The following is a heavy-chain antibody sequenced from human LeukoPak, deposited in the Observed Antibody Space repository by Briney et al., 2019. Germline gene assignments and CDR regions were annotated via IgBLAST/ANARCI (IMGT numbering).Heavy chain of an antibody. CDR1: GFTFSSYG. V-gene: IGHV3-30*18. J-gene: IGHJ4*02. CDR3: AKVGSSGSYRGSFDY. Sequence: PGRSLRLSCAASGFTFSSYGMHWVRQAPGKGLEWVAVISYDGSNKYYADSVKGRFTISRDNSKYTLYLQMNSLRAEDTAVYYCAKVGSSGSYRGSFDYWGQGTLVTVSS. D-gene: IGHD1-26*01. CDR2: ISYDGSNK.